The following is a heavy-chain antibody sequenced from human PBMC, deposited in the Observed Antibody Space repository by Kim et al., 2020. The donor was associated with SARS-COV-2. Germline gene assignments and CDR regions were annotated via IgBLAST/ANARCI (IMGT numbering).Heavy chain of an antibody. D-gene: IGHD2-15*01. Sequence: GGSLRLSCAASGFTFSSYEMNWVRQAPGKGLEWVSYISSSGSTIYYADSVKGRFTISRDNAKNSLYLQMNSLRAEDTAVYYCARDTTGGRVYWGQGTLVTVSS. CDR2: ISSSGSTI. CDR1: GFTFSSYE. V-gene: IGHV3-48*03. CDR3: ARDTTGGRVY. J-gene: IGHJ4*02.